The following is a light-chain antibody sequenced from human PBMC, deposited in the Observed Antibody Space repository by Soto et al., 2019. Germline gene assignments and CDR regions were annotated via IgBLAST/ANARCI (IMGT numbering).Light chain of an antibody. V-gene: IGLV2-8*01. Sequence: QSALTQPPSASGSPGQSVTIPCTGTSSDVGGYDHVSWYQQHPGKAPKLMIYEVTKRPAGVPDRFSGSKSGNTASLTVSGLQAEGEADYYCCSYAGSYTFGVFGTGTKVTVL. CDR3: CSYAGSYTFGV. CDR1: SSDVGGYDH. J-gene: IGLJ1*01. CDR2: EVT.